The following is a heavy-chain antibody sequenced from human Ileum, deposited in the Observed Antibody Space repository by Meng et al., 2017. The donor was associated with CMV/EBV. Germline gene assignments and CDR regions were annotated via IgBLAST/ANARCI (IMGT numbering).Heavy chain of an antibody. J-gene: IGHJ5*02. CDR1: GYTFTSSD. D-gene: IGHD1-26*01. V-gene: IGHV1-8*01. Sequence: QAQLVQSGADVKKPGATVKVPCKASGYTFTSSDANWVRQATEQGLECMGWMSPNTGNTGYAHKFKGRVTMTRNTSISTDYMELSSRRSEGTAVYYCARGWVLETWGQGTLVTVSS. CDR2: MSPNTGNT. CDR3: ARGWVLET.